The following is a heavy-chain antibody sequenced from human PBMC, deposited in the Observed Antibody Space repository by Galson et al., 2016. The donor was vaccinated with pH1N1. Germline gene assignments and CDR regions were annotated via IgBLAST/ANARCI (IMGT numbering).Heavy chain of an antibody. V-gene: IGHV1-2*02. CDR2: IKPNTGDT. CDR1: GYTFTAYQ. D-gene: IGHD3-3*01. Sequence: SVKVSCKASGYTFTAYQMHWLRQAPGLGLEWMGWIKPNTGDTAYAQKFQGRVTMTSDTSISTAYMDVTSLRSDDTAVYYCARDWSGYFTTTHYWGHGTRVTVSS. J-gene: IGHJ4*01. CDR3: ARDWSGYFTTTHY.